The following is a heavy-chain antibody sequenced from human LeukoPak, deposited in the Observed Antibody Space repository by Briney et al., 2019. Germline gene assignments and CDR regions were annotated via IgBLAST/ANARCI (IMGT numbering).Heavy chain of an antibody. V-gene: IGHV3-7*01. CDR2: IKQDGSDK. Sequence: GGSLRLSCAASGFTFSRYWMSWVRQAPGKGLEWVANIKQDGSDKNYVDSVKGRFTISRDNAKNSLYLQMNSLRAEDTAVYYCAREKVGANPLYYWGQGTLVTVSS. D-gene: IGHD1-26*01. J-gene: IGHJ4*02. CDR3: AREKVGANPLYY. CDR1: GFTFSRYW.